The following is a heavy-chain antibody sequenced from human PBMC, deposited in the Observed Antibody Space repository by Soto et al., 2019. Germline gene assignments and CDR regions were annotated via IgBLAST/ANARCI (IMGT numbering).Heavy chain of an antibody. Sequence: PGGSLRLSCAASGFSFNNYWMSWVRQAPGKGLEWVGRIKSKTDGGTTDYAAPVKGRFTISRDDSKNTLYLQMNSLKTEDTAVYYCTTDLTFFVPDLGPAFDIWGQGTMVTVSS. J-gene: IGHJ3*02. CDR1: GFSFNNYW. CDR2: IKSKTDGGTT. D-gene: IGHD3-3*02. CDR3: TTDLTFFVPDLGPAFDI. V-gene: IGHV3-15*01.